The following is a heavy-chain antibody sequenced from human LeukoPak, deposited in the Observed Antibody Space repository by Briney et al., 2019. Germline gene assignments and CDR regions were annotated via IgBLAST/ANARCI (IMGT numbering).Heavy chain of an antibody. CDR1: GYTFTSYA. J-gene: IGHJ3*02. CDR3: ARDVGIEDAFDI. CDR2: INAGNGNT. V-gene: IGHV1-3*01. D-gene: IGHD1-26*01. Sequence: ASVKVSCKASGYTFTSYAMHWVRQAPGQRLEWMGWINAGNGNTKYSQKFQGRVTITRDTSASTAYMELSSLRSEDTAVYYCARDVGIEDAFDIWGQGTMVTVSS.